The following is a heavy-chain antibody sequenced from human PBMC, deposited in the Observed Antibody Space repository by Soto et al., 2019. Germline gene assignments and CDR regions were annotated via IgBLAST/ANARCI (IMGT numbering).Heavy chain of an antibody. CDR2: ISHSGART. J-gene: IGHJ4*02. CDR1: GFTFNNFA. Sequence: EVHLLESGGGLVQPGGSLRFSCAASGFTFNNFAMSWVRQAPGKGLEWVSAISHSGARTYYADSVKGRFTISRDNSNNTLYLLMNSLRAEDTAKYYCAKRAYYDPSMGGRGELDYWGQGTLVTVSS. CDR3: AKRAYYDPSMGGRGELDY. V-gene: IGHV3-23*01. D-gene: IGHD3-22*01.